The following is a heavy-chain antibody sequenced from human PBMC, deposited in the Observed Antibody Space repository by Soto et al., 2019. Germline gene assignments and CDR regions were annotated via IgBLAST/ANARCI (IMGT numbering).Heavy chain of an antibody. CDR3: ARGVPPRD. J-gene: IGHJ4*02. V-gene: IGHV3-53*01. CDR2: IYSGGST. Sequence: GASVKVSCAASGFTVSSNYMSWVRQAPGKGLEWVSVIYSGGSTYYADSVKGRFTISRDNSKNTLYLQMNSLRAEDTAVYYCARGVPPRDWGQGTLVTVSS. CDR1: GFTVSSNY.